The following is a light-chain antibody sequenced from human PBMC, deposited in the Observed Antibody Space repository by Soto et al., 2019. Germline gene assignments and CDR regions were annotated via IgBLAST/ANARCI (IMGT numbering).Light chain of an antibody. Sequence: DIDMTQAPSSLSASVGDRVTITCRAGRDVVNYLNWYQQKPGKAPRLLIYAASSLQSGVPSRFSGSGSGTTFTLTITDLQPEDVATYYCQQSRTNAYTLAQGTK. V-gene: IGKV1-39*01. CDR2: AAS. CDR1: RDVVNY. J-gene: IGKJ2*01. CDR3: QQSRTNAYT.